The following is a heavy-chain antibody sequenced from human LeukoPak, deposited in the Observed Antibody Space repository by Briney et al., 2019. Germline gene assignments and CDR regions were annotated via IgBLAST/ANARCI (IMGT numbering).Heavy chain of an antibody. CDR1: GFTFTNYA. CDR2: ISDSGSKT. D-gene: IGHD6-19*01. J-gene: IGHJ4*02. V-gene: IGHV3-23*01. CDR3: ANRFSSGWFYFDS. Sequence: GGSLRLSCAASGFTFTNYAMSWVRQAPGTGLEWVSTISDSGSKTYYADSVKGRFPISRDTSKNTLHVQMNSLRAEDTAVYYCANRFSSGWFYFDSWGQGTLVTVPS.